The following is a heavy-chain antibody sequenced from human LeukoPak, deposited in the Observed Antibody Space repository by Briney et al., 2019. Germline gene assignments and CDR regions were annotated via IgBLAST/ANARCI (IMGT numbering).Heavy chain of an antibody. J-gene: IGHJ6*03. CDR2: INPNSGGT. Sequence: ASVKVSCKASGYTFTGYYMHWVRQAPGQGLEWMGWINPNSGGTNYAQKFQGRVTMTRDTSISTAYMELSRLRSDDTAVYYCARGYGDLLHNYYYYYYMDVWGKGTTVTVSS. CDR1: GYTFTGYY. V-gene: IGHV1-2*02. D-gene: IGHD4-17*01. CDR3: ARGYGDLLHNYYYYYYMDV.